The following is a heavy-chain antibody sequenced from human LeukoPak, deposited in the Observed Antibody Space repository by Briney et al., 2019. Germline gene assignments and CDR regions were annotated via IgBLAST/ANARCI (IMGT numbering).Heavy chain of an antibody. D-gene: IGHD2-21*01. J-gene: IGHJ4*02. Sequence: PSETLSLTCTVSGGSISSGTYYWSWIRQPPGKGLEWIGYISHSGSTYYNPSLKSRVTISVDRSKNQFSLKLSSVTAADTAVYYCARGSGGDCYSCVSLWGQGTLVTVSS. CDR2: ISHSGST. CDR1: GGSISSGTYY. V-gene: IGHV4-30-2*01. CDR3: ARGSGGDCYSCVSL.